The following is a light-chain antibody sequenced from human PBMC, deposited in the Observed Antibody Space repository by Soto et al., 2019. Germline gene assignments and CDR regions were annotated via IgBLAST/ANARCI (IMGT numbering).Light chain of an antibody. J-gene: IGLJ1*01. CDR3: SSYVGDSAYA. Sequence: QSALTQPRSVSGSPGQSVTISCTGTSSDVGGYNQVSWYQQHPGKAPKILIYEGSKRPSGVSNRFSGSKSGNTASLTISGLQAEDEADYFCSSYVGDSAYAFGTGTKLTVL. V-gene: IGLV2-11*01. CDR1: SSDVGGYNQ. CDR2: EGS.